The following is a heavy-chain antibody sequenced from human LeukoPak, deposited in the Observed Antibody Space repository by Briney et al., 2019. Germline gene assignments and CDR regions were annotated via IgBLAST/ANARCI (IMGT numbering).Heavy chain of an antibody. CDR1: GYTFSDFY. CDR2: ITPKSGDT. D-gene: IGHD3-3*02. V-gene: IGHV1-2*02. Sequence: AASVKVSSKASGYTFSDFYIHWVRQAPGQGLEYVGWITPKSGDTYSPQRFQGRVTMTRDASISTAYMELSSLRSDDTAVYFCARVRLADERAWAYWGQGTLVTVSS. CDR3: ARVRLADERAWAY. J-gene: IGHJ4*02.